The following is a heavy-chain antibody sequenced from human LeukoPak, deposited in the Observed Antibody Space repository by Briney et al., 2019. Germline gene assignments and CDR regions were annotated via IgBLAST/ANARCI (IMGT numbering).Heavy chain of an antibody. D-gene: IGHD2-2*01. CDR1: GGSISSGSYY. V-gene: IGHV4-61*02. J-gene: IGHJ3*02. CDR2: IYTSGST. CDR3: ARARCSSTSCWNDAFDI. Sequence: SETLSLTCTVSGGSISSGSYYWSWIRQPAGKGLEWIGRIYTSGSTNYNPSPKSRVTISVDTSKNQFSLKLSSVTAADTAVYYCARARCSSTSCWNDAFDIWGQGTMVTVSS.